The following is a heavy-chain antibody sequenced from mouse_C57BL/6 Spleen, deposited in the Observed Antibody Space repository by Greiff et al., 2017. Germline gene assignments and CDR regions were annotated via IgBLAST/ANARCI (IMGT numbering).Heavy chain of an antibody. CDR2: ISDGGSYT. D-gene: IGHD2-4*01. Sequence: EVKLMESGGGLVKPGGSLKLSCAASGFTFSSYAMSWVRQTPEKRLEWVATISDGGSYTYYPDNVKGRFTISRDNAKNNLYLQMSHLKSEDTAMYYCARAGDYDKYYFDYWGQGTTLTVSS. CDR1: GFTFSSYA. V-gene: IGHV5-4*03. J-gene: IGHJ2*01. CDR3: ARAGDYDKYYFDY.